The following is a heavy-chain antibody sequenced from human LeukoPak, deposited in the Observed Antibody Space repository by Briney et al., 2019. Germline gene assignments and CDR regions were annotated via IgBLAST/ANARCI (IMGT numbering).Heavy chain of an antibody. V-gene: IGHV1-46*01. Sequence: ASVKASCKASGYTFTGYYMHWVRQAPGQGLEWMGIINPSGGSTSYAQKFQGRVTMTRDTSTSTVYMELSSLRSEDTAVYYCARDAYCGGDCSPYYYYYGMDVWGQGTTVTVSS. J-gene: IGHJ6*02. CDR2: INPSGGST. D-gene: IGHD2-21*02. CDR3: ARDAYCGGDCSPYYYYYGMDV. CDR1: GYTFTGYY.